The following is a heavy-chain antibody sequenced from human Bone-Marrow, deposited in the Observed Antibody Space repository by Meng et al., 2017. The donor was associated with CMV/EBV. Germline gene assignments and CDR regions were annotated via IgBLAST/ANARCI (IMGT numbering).Heavy chain of an antibody. J-gene: IGHJ6*02. V-gene: IGHV3-48*04. D-gene: IGHD3-3*01. Sequence: GGSLRLSCAASGFTFSSYSMNWVRQAPGKGLEWVSYISSSSSTIYYADSVKGRFTISRDNAKNSLYLQMNSLRAEDTAVYYCARVLRFLDGYYYYGMDVWGQGTTVIVSS. CDR2: ISSSSSTI. CDR1: GFTFSSYS. CDR3: ARVLRFLDGYYYYGMDV.